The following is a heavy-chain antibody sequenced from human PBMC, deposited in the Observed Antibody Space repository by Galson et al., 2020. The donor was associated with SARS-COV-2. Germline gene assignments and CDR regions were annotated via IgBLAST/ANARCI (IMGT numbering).Heavy chain of an antibody. D-gene: IGHD5-18*01. CDR2: IWYDRSNK. V-gene: IGHV3-33*06. CDR3: AKDGGYSYGSDYYYYGMDV. J-gene: IGHJ6*02. CDR1: GFTFSSYG. Sequence: GGSLRLSCAASGFTFSSYGMHWVRQAPGKGLEWVAVIWYDRSNKYYADSVKGRFTISRDNSKNTLYLQMNSLRAEDTAVYYCAKDGGYSYGSDYYYYGMDVWGQGTTVTVSS.